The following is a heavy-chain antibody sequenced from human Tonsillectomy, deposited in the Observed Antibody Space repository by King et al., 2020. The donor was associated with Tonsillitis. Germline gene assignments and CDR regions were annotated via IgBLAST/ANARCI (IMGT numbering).Heavy chain of an antibody. D-gene: IGHD3-3*01. V-gene: IGHV4-4*07. CDR2: IYTSGST. CDR3: ARERVTIFGVVIRYYYYMDV. Sequence: QLQESGPGLVKPSETLSLTCTVSGGSISSYYWSWIRQPAGKGLEWIGRIYTSGSTNYNPSLKSRVTMSVDTSKNQFSLKLSSVTAADTAVYYCARERVTIFGVVIRYYYYMDVWGKGTTVTVSS. J-gene: IGHJ6*03. CDR1: GGSISSYY.